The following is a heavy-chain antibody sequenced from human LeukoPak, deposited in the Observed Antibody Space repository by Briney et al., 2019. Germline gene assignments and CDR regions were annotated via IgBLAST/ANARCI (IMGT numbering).Heavy chain of an antibody. J-gene: IGHJ6*02. CDR3: ARDRLAAAGTGYYYGMDV. Sequence: SVKVSCKASGGTFSSYAISWVRQAPGQGLEWMGGIIPTFGTANYAQKFQGRVTTTADESTSTAYMELSSLRSEDTAVYYCARDRLAAAGTGYYYGMDVWGQGTTVTVSS. CDR1: GGTFSSYA. V-gene: IGHV1-69*13. D-gene: IGHD6-13*01. CDR2: IIPTFGTA.